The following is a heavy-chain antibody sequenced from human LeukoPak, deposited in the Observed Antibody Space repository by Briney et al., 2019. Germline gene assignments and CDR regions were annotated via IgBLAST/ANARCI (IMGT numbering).Heavy chain of an antibody. CDR2: IYHSGIT. CDR1: GYSISSGYY. D-gene: IGHD3-22*01. CDR3: ARGGDSSGYYSDY. V-gene: IGHV4-38-2*02. J-gene: IGHJ4*02. Sequence: PSETLSLTCTVSGYSISSGYYWGWIRQPPGKGLEWIGSIYHSGITYYNPSLKSRVTISVDTSKNQFSLKLSSVAAADTAVYYCARGGDSSGYYSDYWGQGTLVTVSS.